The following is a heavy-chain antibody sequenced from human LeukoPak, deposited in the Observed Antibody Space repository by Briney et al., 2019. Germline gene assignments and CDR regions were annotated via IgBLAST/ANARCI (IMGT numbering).Heavy chain of an antibody. D-gene: IGHD3-10*01. CDR2: IKLDGSET. CDR1: GFTFSTYW. Sequence: GGSLRLSCAASGFTFSTYWMTWVRQGPGKRLERVANIKLDGSETYYVGSARGRFTISRDNAKNSLYLQMNSLRAEDTAVYYCTRDRGWQSFDYWGQGTLVTVSS. V-gene: IGHV3-7*01. J-gene: IGHJ4*02. CDR3: TRDRGWQSFDY.